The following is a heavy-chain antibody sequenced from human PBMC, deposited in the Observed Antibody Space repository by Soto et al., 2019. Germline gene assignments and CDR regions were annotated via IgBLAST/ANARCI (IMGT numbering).Heavy chain of an antibody. Sequence: GASVKVSCKASGGTSSSYAISWVRQAPGQGLEWMGGIIPILGTANYAQKFQGRVTITADKSTSTAYMELSSLRSEDTAVYYCARGAVLRFLEWLSSGVWFDPWGQGTLVTVSS. J-gene: IGHJ5*02. CDR1: GGTSSSYA. V-gene: IGHV1-69*10. D-gene: IGHD3-3*01. CDR3: ARGAVLRFLEWLSSGVWFDP. CDR2: IIPILGTA.